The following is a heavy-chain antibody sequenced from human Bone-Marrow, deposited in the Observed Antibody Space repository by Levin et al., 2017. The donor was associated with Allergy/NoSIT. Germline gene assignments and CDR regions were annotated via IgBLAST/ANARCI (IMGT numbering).Heavy chain of an antibody. V-gene: IGHV3-11*01. Sequence: GGSLRLSCVASGFTFSDYYMSWIRQAPGKGLEWVSYISSSGSIINYADSVKGRFTISRDNAKISLYLQMNSLRAEDTAVYYCARGETARDYYYGLDVWGQGTTVTVSS. J-gene: IGHJ6*02. CDR1: GFTFSDYY. CDR2: ISSSGSII. D-gene: IGHD5-18*01. CDR3: ARGETARDYYYGLDV.